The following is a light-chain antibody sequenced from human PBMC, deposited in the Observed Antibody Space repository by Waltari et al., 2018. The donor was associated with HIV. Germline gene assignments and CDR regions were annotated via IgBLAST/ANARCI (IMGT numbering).Light chain of an antibody. Sequence: QSVLTQPPSVSGAPGQRVTISCTGSSSNIGAGYDVHWYQQLPGAAPKLRIYSDRCSDCKTGTSASLAITGLQAEDEADYYCQSYDSSLNNHVLFGGGTKLTVL. CDR2: S. CDR3: QSYDSSLNNHVL. CDR1: SSNIGAGYD. V-gene: IGLV1-40*01. J-gene: IGLJ2*01.